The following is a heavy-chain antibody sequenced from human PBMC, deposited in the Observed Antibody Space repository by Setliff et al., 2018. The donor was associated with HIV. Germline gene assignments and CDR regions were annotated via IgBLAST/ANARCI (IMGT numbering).Heavy chain of an antibody. CDR3: ARLIHTGLLYFDY. Sequence: SETLSLTCFVSGVSISGHFWGWIRQPPGKGLEWIGYIYTSGITEYNPSLDSRVTISVDTSRDQFSLNLRSVTAADTALYFCARLIHTGLLYFDYWGLGMLVTVSS. CDR2: IYTSGIT. CDR1: GVSISGHF. J-gene: IGHJ4*02. V-gene: IGHV4-4*09. D-gene: IGHD2-8*02.